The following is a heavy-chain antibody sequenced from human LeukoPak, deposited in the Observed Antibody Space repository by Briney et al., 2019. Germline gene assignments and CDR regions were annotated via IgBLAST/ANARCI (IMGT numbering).Heavy chain of an antibody. Sequence: ASVKVSCKASGYTFTDSYIHWVRQAPGQGLEWMGRSNPNSGDTNYAQKFQGRVTMTRDTPISTAFMELSRLRSDDTAVYYCARKEGDYWGQGTLVTVSS. V-gene: IGHV1-2*06. CDR3: ARKEGDY. CDR1: GYTFTDSY. J-gene: IGHJ4*02. CDR2: SNPNSGDT.